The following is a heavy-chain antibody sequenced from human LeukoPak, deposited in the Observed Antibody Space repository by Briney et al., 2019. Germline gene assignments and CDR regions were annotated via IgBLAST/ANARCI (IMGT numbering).Heavy chain of an antibody. CDR3: ARVIRAEKNPTFDI. V-gene: IGHV4-30-4*08. Sequence: SETLALTCTVSGGSISSGDYYWSWIRQPPGKGLEWIGYIYYSGITYYNLSLRSRVTISVDTSKNQFSLKLSSVTAADTAVFYCARVIRAEKNPTFDIWGQGTMVTVSS. CDR1: GGSISSGDYY. J-gene: IGHJ3*02. CDR2: IYYSGIT.